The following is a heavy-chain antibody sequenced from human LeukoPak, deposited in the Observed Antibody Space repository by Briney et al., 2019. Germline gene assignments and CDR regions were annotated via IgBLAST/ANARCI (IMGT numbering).Heavy chain of an antibody. CDR3: ARGLGRELDGAFDI. CDR1: GFIVSSNY. V-gene: IGHV3-53*01. CDR2: IYSGGRT. D-gene: IGHD3-10*01. Sequence: PGGSLRLSCAASGFIVSSNYMSWVRQAPGKGLEWVSVIYSGGRTYYADSVKGRFTISRDNSRNTLYLQMNSLRAEDTAVYYCARGLGRELDGAFDISGQGTMVTVSS. J-gene: IGHJ3*02.